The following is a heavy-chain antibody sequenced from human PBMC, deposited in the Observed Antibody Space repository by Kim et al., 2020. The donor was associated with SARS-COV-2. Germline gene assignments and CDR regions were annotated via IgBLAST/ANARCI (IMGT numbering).Heavy chain of an antibody. D-gene: IGHD3-22*01. CDR1: GFTFSDYY. CDR3: ARVSRDSSGYYHFDY. J-gene: IGHJ4*02. V-gene: IGHV3-11*05. Sequence: GGSLRLSCAASGFTFSDYYMSWIRQAPGKGLEWVSYISSSSSYTNYADSVKGRFTISRDNAKNSLYLQMNSLRAEDTAVYYCARVSRDSSGYYHFDYWGQGTLVTVSS. CDR2: ISSSSSYT.